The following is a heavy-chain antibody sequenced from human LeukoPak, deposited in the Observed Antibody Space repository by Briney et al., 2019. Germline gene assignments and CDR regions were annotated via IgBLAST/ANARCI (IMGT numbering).Heavy chain of an antibody. D-gene: IGHD2-15*01. J-gene: IGHJ6*03. V-gene: IGHV4-59*01. CDR3: ARRVVAATMTYYYYYMDV. CDR1: GGSISSYY. CDR2: IYYSGST. Sequence: SETLSLTCTVSGGSISSYYWSWIRQPPGKGLEWIGYIYYSGSTNYNPSLKSQVTISVDTSKNQFSLKLSSVTAADTAVYYCARRVVAATMTYYYYYMDVWGKGTTVTISS.